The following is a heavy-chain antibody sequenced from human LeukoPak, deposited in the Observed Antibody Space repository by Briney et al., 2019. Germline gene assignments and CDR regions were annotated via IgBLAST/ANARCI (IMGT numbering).Heavy chain of an antibody. CDR1: GFTFSSYS. J-gene: IGHJ3*02. Sequence: PGGSLRLSCAASGFTFSSYSMNWVRQAPGKGLEWVSYISSSSSTIYYADSVKGRFTISRDNAKNSLYLQMNSLRAEDTAVYYCARMCSSTSCYLRDAFDIWGQGTMVTVSS. D-gene: IGHD2-2*01. CDR3: ARMCSSTSCYLRDAFDI. V-gene: IGHV3-48*01. CDR2: ISSSSSTI.